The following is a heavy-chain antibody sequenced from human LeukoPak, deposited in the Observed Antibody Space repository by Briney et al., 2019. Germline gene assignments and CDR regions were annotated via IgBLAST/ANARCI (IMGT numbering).Heavy chain of an antibody. V-gene: IGHV1-2*02. CDR1: GYTFTGYY. CDR3: ARTIHSSSGIDY. D-gene: IGHD6-6*01. Sequence: ASVTVSCKASGYTFTGYYMHWVRQAPGQGLEWMGWINPNSGGTNYAQKFQGRVTMTRDTSISTAYMELSRLRSDDTAVYYCARTIHSSSGIDYWGQGTLVTVSS. CDR2: INPNSGGT. J-gene: IGHJ4*02.